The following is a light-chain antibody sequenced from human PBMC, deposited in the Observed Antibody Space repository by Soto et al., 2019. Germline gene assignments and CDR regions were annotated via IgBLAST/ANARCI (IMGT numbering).Light chain of an antibody. J-gene: IGKJ1*01. Sequence: DIVLTQSPATLSVSPGERATLSCRASQSVSGNLAWYQQRPGQAPRLLIYDASTRATGFPARFSGSGSGTEFTLTISSLQSEDFAVYYCQQYNNWPRTFGQGTKVEIK. CDR3: QQYNNWPRT. CDR2: DAS. V-gene: IGKV3-15*01. CDR1: QSVSGN.